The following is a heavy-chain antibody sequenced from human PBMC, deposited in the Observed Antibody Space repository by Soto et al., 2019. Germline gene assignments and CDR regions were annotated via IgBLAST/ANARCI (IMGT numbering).Heavy chain of an antibody. J-gene: IGHJ5*02. CDR1: GGSITRGGYY. CDR3: ARDPAP. V-gene: IGHV4-31*03. CDR2: IYNSGTT. Sequence: QVQLQESGPGLVKPSETLSLTCTVSGGSITRGGYYWSWIRQHPGKGLEWIGYIYNSGTTYYNPSLKSRVTISVDTSKTQFSLKLTSVTAADPAVYYCARDPAPWGQGTLVTVSS.